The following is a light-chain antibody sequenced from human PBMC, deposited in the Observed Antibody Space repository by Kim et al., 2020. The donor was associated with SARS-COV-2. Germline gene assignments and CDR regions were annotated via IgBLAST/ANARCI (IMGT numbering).Light chain of an antibody. CDR1: KLGDKY. Sequence: PGQTASITCSGDKLGDKYACWYQQKPGQSPVLVIYQDNKRPSGIPERFSGSNSGNTATLTISGTQAMDEADYCCQAWDSSTAHVVFGGGTQLTVL. CDR2: QDN. J-gene: IGLJ2*01. CDR3: QAWDSSTAHVV. V-gene: IGLV3-1*01.